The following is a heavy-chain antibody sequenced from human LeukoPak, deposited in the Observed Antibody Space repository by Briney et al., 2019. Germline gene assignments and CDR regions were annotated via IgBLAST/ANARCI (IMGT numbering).Heavy chain of an antibody. J-gene: IGHJ5*02. CDR1: GFTFSRYG. D-gene: IGHD2-21*01. CDR3: TKKIDENGCYYEES. V-gene: IGHV3-23*01. CDR2: ISESGGHT. Sequence: GGSLRLSCAASGFTFSRYGMSWVRQAPGRGLEWVSTISESGGHTYYRDSLRARFTISRDNSKNTLFLQVNSLRDEDTAIYYCTKKIDENGCYYEESWGQGTPVIVSS.